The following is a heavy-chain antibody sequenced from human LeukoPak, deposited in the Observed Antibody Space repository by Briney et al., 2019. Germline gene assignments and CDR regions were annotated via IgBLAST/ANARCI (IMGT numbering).Heavy chain of an antibody. CDR3: ARDLDSSGRYFDY. CDR1: GGSISSGGYY. D-gene: IGHD3-22*01. V-gene: IGHV4-31*03. CDR2: IYYSGST. Sequence: SQTLSLTCTVSGGSISSGGYYWSWIRQHPGKGLEWIGYIYYSGSTYYNPSLKSRVTISVDTSKNQFSLKLSSVTAADTAVYYCARDLDSSGRYFDYWGQGTLVTGSS. J-gene: IGHJ4*02.